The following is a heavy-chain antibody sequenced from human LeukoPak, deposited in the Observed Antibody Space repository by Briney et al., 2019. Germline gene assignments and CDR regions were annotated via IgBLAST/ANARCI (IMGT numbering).Heavy chain of an antibody. Sequence: SETLSLTCTVSGGSISSYSWSWIRQPPAKGLEWIGYIYYSGSTNYNPSLKSRVTISVDTSKNQFSLKLSSVTAADTAVYYCARALEWELLLDYWGQGTLVTVSS. J-gene: IGHJ4*02. V-gene: IGHV4-59*01. CDR2: IYYSGST. CDR1: GGSISSYS. D-gene: IGHD1-26*01. CDR3: ARALEWELLLDY.